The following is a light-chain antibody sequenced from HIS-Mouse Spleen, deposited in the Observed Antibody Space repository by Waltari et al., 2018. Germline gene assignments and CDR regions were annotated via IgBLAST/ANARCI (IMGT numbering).Light chain of an antibody. Sequence: EIVLTQSPATLSLSPGERATLSCRASQSVSSYLAWYQQKPGQAPRLLIYDASNRATGIPARFSGSGSGTDFTLTISSLETEDFAVYYCQQRSNWPPLTFGPGTKVDIK. CDR1: QSVSSY. CDR3: QQRSNWPPLT. CDR2: DAS. J-gene: IGKJ3*01. V-gene: IGKV3-11*01.